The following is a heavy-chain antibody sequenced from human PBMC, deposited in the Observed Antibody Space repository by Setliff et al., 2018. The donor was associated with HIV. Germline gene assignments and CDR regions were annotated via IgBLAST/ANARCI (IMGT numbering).Heavy chain of an antibody. CDR2: TRDKANSYIT. Sequence: PGGSLRLSCATSGFILSDYYMTWVRQAPGKALEWVGRTRDKANSYITEYAASVQGRFTISRRDSKDSLFLQMNNLRVEDTAVYYCASFFGDYGYWGHGTQVTVSS. D-gene: IGHD3-10*01. CDR1: GFILSDYY. V-gene: IGHV3-72*01. J-gene: IGHJ4*01. CDR3: ASFFGDYGY.